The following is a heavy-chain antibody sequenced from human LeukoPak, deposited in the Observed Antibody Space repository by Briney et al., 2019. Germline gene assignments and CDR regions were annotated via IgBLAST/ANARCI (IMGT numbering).Heavy chain of an antibody. CDR1: GASVTTYGYY. V-gene: IGHV4-39*01. J-gene: IGHJ4*02. CDR3: ARHGHGAKFDS. CDR2: ISYGGST. D-gene: IGHD4-17*01. Sequence: SETLSLTCTVSGASVTTYGYYWGWIRQPPGKGLEWIGSISYGGSTYFNPSLKSRVSISLDSSKNQFFLNMGSVTAADTAVYSCARHGHGAKFDSWGQGTLVTVSS.